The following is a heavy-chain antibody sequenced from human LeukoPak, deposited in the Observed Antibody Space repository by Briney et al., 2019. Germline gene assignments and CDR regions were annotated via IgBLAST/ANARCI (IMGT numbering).Heavy chain of an antibody. CDR2: FDPEDGET. V-gene: IGHV1-24*01. J-gene: IGHJ3*02. CDR1: GYTLTELS. CDR3: ARARVLVRGVGNAFDI. Sequence: ASVKVSCKVSGYTLTELSMHRVRQAPGKGLEWMGGFDPEDGETIYAQKFQGRVTMTEDTSTDTAYMELSSLRSEDTAVYYCARARVLVRGVGNAFDIWGQGTMVTVSS. D-gene: IGHD3-10*01.